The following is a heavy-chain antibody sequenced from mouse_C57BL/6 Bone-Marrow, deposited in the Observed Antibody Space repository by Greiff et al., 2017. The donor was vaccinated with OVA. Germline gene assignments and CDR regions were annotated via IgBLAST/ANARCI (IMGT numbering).Heavy chain of an antibody. D-gene: IGHD2-4*01. Sequence: QLVESGGGLVQPKGSLKLSCSASGFSFNTYAMNWVRQAPGKGLEWVARIRSKSNNYATYYADSVKDRFTISRDDSESMLYLQMNNLKTEDTAMYYCVRHESSYDYEDYYAMDYWGQGTSVTVSS. CDR1: GFSFNTYA. V-gene: IGHV10-1*01. J-gene: IGHJ4*01. CDR2: IRSKSNNYAT. CDR3: VRHESSYDYEDYYAMDY.